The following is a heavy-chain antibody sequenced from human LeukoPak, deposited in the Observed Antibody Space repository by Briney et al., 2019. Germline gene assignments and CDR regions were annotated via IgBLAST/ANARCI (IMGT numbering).Heavy chain of an antibody. J-gene: IGHJ3*02. CDR3: ARDKNYYGSGSPSLDAFDI. D-gene: IGHD3-10*01. Sequence: GGSLRLSCAASGFTFSSYAMHWVRQAPGKGLEWVALIWYDGSNLYYADSVKGRFTISKDSSKNTLYLHMNSLRAEDTAVYYCARDKNYYGSGSPSLDAFDIWGQGTMVTVSS. CDR2: IWYDGSNL. V-gene: IGHV3-33*08. CDR1: GFTFSSYA.